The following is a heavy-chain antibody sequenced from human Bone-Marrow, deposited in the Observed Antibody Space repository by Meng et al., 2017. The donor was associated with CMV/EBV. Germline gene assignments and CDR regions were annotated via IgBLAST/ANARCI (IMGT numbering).Heavy chain of an antibody. CDR1: GFTFSSYS. CDR3: AREYQLLSDFDY. J-gene: IGHJ4*02. Sequence: GESLKISCAASGFTFSSYSMNWVRQAPGKGLEWVSSISSSSSYIYYADSVKGRFTISRDNAKNSLYLQMNSLRVEDTAVYYCAREYQLLSDFDYWGQGTLVTVYS. V-gene: IGHV3-21*01. CDR2: ISSSSSYI. D-gene: IGHD2-2*01.